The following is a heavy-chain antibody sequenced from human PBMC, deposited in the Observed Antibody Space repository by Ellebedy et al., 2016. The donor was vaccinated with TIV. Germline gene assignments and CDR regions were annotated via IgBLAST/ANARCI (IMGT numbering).Heavy chain of an antibody. V-gene: IGHV1-46*01. CDR3: ARVLVATSNYGMDV. CDR2: IHRSGGST. CDR1: GYTFTNYY. J-gene: IGHJ6*02. D-gene: IGHD5-12*01. Sequence: AASVKVSCKASGYTFTNYYIHWVRQAPGQGLEWMGTIHRSGGSTNYAQKFQGRVTMTRDTSTSTVYMELSSLRSEDTAMYYCARVLVATSNYGMDVWGQGTTVTVSS.